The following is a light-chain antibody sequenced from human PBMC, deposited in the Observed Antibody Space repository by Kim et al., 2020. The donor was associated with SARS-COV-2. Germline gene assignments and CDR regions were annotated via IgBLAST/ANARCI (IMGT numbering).Light chain of an antibody. J-gene: IGKJ1*01. CDR2: KAS. CDR3: QQYNSYSTWT. Sequence: DIQMTQSPSTLSASVGDRVTITCRASQSISTWLAWYQQKPGRAPKLLIYKASSLESGVPSRFSGSGSGTEFTLTISSLQPDDFATYYCQQYNSYSTWTFGQGPRWISN. CDR1: QSISTW. V-gene: IGKV1-5*03.